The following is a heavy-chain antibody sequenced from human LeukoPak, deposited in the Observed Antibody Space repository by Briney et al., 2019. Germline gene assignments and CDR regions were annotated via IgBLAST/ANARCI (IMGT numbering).Heavy chain of an antibody. CDR3: ARDKTAAAGTFDY. V-gene: IGHV3-30-3*01. D-gene: IGHD6-13*01. CDR2: ILYDGSNK. CDR1: GFTFSSYA. J-gene: IGHJ4*02. Sequence: GGSLRLSCAASGFTFSSYAMHWVRQAPGKGLEWVAVILYDGSNKYYADSVKGRFTISRDNSKNTLYLQMNSLRAEDTAVYYCARDKTAAAGTFDYWGQGTLVTVSS.